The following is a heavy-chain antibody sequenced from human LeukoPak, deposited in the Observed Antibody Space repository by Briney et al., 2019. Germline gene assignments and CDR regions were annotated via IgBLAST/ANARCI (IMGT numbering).Heavy chain of an antibody. J-gene: IGHJ3*02. CDR1: GGSISSYY. Sequence: PSKTLSLTCTVSGGSISSYYWSWIRQPPGKGLEWIGYIYYCGSTNYNPSLKSRVTISVDTSKNQFSLKLSSVTAADTAVYYCAIGWGFIAVTQGAFDIWGQGTMVTVSS. D-gene: IGHD6-19*01. CDR3: AIGWGFIAVTQGAFDI. V-gene: IGHV4-59*01. CDR2: IYYCGST.